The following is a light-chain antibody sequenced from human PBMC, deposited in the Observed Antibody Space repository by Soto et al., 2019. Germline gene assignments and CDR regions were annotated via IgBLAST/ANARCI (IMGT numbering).Light chain of an antibody. CDR2: NDD. V-gene: IGLV1-44*01. CDR1: RANIGENT. Sequence: QSVLIQPPSVSGTPGQRVTISCSGSRANIGENTVNWYRQVPGTAPKSVIYNDDERPSGVPDRFSGSKSGASASLAISGLQSEDEADYYCAAWDDSLDGWVFGGGTQLTVL. CDR3: AAWDDSLDGWV. J-gene: IGLJ3*02.